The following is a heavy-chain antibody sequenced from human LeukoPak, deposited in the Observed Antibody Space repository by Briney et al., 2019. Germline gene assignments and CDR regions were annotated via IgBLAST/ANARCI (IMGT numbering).Heavy chain of an antibody. CDR1: GVTFSSYA. V-gene: IGHV3-23*01. J-gene: IGHJ4*02. CDR2: ISGSGGST. Sequence: GGSLRLSCAASGVTFSSYAMSWVRQAPGKGLEWVSGISGSGGSTYYADSVKGRFTISRDNSKNTLYRQMNSLRAEDTAVYYCAKYIAVAAYFDYWGQGTLVTVSS. D-gene: IGHD6-19*01. CDR3: AKYIAVAAYFDY.